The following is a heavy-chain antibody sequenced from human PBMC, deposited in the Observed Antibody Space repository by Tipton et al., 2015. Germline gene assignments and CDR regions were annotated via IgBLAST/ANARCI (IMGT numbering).Heavy chain of an antibody. CDR2: IHHGGTT. CDR3: ARGAPTEYCGGDCYPHWFDP. J-gene: IGHJ5*02. CDR1: GGSVSSGSYY. V-gene: IGHV4-61*01. Sequence: TLSLTCTVSGGSVSSGSYYWSWIRQPPGKGLEWIGEIHHGGTTNYNPSLKSRVTMSVDTSRNQLSLKVSSVTAADTAVYYCARGAPTEYCGGDCYPHWFDPWGQGTLVTVSS. D-gene: IGHD2-21*02.